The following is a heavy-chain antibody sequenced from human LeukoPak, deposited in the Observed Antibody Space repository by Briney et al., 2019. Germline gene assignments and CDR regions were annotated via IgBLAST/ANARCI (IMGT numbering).Heavy chain of an antibody. CDR2: IKPDGSGK. Sequence: PGGSLRLSCAASGFTFSPYCMSWVRQAPGKGLEWVASIKPDGSGKYYVDSVKGRFTISRDNAKNALYLQLNSLRAEDTAVYFCARLGDSSGYYDYWGQGTLVTVSS. J-gene: IGHJ4*02. CDR3: ARLGDSSGYYDY. V-gene: IGHV3-7*01. CDR1: GFTFSPYC. D-gene: IGHD3-22*01.